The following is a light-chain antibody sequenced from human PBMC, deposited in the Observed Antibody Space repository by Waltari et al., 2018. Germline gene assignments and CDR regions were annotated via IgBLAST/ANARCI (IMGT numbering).Light chain of an antibody. CDR3: QHYVSLPVT. Sequence: ELVLTQSPGTLSLSHGERATLSCRVSQSVSRDLAWYQQNPGQAPRLLIDGASNRATGIPDRFSGSGSGTDFSLIISRLEPEDFAVYYCQHYVSLPVTFGQGTKVEIK. CDR2: GAS. J-gene: IGKJ1*01. CDR1: QSVSRD. V-gene: IGKV3-20*01.